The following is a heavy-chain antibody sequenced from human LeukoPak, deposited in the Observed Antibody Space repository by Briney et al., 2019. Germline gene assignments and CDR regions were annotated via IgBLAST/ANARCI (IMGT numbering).Heavy chain of an antibody. V-gene: IGHV3-66*01. J-gene: IGHJ4*02. D-gene: IGHD6-19*01. CDR3: AKSLEWLAPFDY. Sequence: PGGSLRLSCAASGFTVSSNYMSWVRQAPGKGLEWVSVIYSGGSTYYADSVKGRFTISRDNSKNTLYLQMNSLRAEDTAVYYCAKSLEWLAPFDYWGQGTLVTVSS. CDR2: IYSGGST. CDR1: GFTVSSNY.